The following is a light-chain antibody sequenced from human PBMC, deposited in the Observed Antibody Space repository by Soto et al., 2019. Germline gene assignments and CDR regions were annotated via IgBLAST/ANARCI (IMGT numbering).Light chain of an antibody. CDR1: PSVANF. CDR3: QQRNIWPPVT. J-gene: IGKJ5*01. Sequence: EIVMTQSPATLSVSPGERATLSCRASPSVANFVAWYQQKPGQAPRLLIYGAFNRATGIPARFSGSGSGTDFTLTIRSLEPEDSAVYYCQQRNIWPPVTFGNGTRLEIK. V-gene: IGKV3-11*01. CDR2: GAF.